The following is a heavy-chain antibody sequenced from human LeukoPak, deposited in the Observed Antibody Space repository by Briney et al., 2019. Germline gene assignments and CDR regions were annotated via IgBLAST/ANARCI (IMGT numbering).Heavy chain of an antibody. V-gene: IGHV4-39*07. D-gene: IGHD3-3*01. CDR1: GGSISSSSYY. CDR2: IYYSGST. J-gene: IGHJ4*02. CDR3: ARLRMSGYIDY. Sequence: PSETLSLTCTVSGGSISSSSYYWGWIRQPPGKGLEWIGSIYYSGSTYYNPSLKSRVTISVDTSKNQFSLKLSSVTAADTAVYYCARLRMSGYIDYWGQGTLVTVSS.